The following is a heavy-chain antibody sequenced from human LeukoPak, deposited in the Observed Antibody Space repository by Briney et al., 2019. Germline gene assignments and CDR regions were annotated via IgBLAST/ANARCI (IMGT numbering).Heavy chain of an antibody. Sequence: SETLSLTCTVSGGSISSYYWSWIRQPPGKGLEWIGYIYYSGSTNYNPSLKSRVTISVDTSKNQFSLKLSSVTAADTAVYYCARSKYYYDSSGYYSYWGQGTLVTVPS. J-gene: IGHJ4*02. CDR3: ARSKYYYDSSGYYSY. CDR1: GGSISSYY. D-gene: IGHD3-22*01. CDR2: IYYSGST. V-gene: IGHV4-59*01.